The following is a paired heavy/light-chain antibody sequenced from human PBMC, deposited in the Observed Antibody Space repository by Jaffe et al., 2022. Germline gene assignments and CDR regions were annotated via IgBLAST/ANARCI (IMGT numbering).Light chain of an antibody. Sequence: QSALTQPASVSGSPGQSITISCTGTSSDVGNHNLVSWYQQHPGKVPKLMIYEVNKRPSGVSTRFSGSKSGNTASLTISGLQAEDEADYYCCSYGGGCTRLFGGGTKVTVL. J-gene: IGLJ3*02. CDR3: CSYGGGCTRL. CDR2: EVN. CDR1: SSDVGNHNL. V-gene: IGLV2-23*02.
Heavy chain of an antibody. J-gene: IGHJ4*02. CDR1: GFIFSVSG. V-gene: IGHV3-30*02. CDR2: VRADGDE. Sequence: QVQLVESGGGVVQPGGSLRLSCAASGFIFSVSGIHWVRQAPGKGLEWVAFVRADGDECYSDSVQGRFTVSRDNSKNTVDLQMNTLRPEDTALYYCAKAGYSSSLDHWGQGTLVTVSS. CDR3: AKAGYSSSLDH. D-gene: IGHD6-13*01.